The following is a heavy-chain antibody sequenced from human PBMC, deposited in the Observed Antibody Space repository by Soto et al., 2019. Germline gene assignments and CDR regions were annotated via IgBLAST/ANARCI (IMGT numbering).Heavy chain of an antibody. J-gene: IGHJ4*02. CDR3: ARDIGSYAYGEGY. CDR1: GGSINSYW. V-gene: IGHV4-4*07. CDR2: VYSSGTT. Sequence: SETLSLTCSVSGGSINSYWWSWIRQPAGKGLEWIGRVYSSGTTDYNPSLNSRATMSVETSKNQFSLKLSSVTAADTAVYYCARDIGSYAYGEGYWGQGIQVTVPQ. D-gene: IGHD3-10*01.